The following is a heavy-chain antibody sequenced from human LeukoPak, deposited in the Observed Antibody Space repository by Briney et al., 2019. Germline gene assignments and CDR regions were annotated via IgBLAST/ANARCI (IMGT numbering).Heavy chain of an antibody. Sequence: PGGSLRLSCAASGFILNDYGMHWVRQAPGKGLEWVANIKQDGSEKYYVDSVKGRFTISRDNAKNSLYLQMNSLRAEDTAVYYCARAYYDFWSGYYPLVYFDYWGQGTLVTVSS. D-gene: IGHD3-3*01. CDR2: IKQDGSEK. CDR3: ARAYYDFWSGYYPLVYFDY. J-gene: IGHJ4*02. V-gene: IGHV3-7*01. CDR1: GFILNDYG.